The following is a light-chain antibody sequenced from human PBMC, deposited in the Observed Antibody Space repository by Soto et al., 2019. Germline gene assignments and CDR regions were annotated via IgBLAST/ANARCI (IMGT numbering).Light chain of an antibody. CDR2: AAS. CDR1: QSISSY. V-gene: IGKV1-39*01. CDR3: QQSYSTHT. Sequence: DLPMTQSPSSLSASVGDRVTITCRASQSISSYLNWYQQKPGKAPKLLIYAASSLQSGVPSRFSGSGSGTDFTLTISSLQPEDFATYYCQQSYSTHTFGGGTKVEIK. J-gene: IGKJ4*01.